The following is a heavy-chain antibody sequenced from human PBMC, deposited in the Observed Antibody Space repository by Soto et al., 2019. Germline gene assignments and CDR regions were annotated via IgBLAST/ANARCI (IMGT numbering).Heavy chain of an antibody. J-gene: IGHJ4*02. CDR1: GFTFSSYG. D-gene: IGHD3-10*01. CDR3: ARGHGSGTENYYFHY. V-gene: IGHV3-23*01. Sequence: PGGSLRLSCAASGFTFSSYGIRWVRQAPGKGPECVSGISGSGGTTYYADSVKGRFTISRDNSKGTVYLQMNSLRADDTAVYYCARGHGSGTENYYFHYWGQGTLVTVS. CDR2: ISGSGGTT.